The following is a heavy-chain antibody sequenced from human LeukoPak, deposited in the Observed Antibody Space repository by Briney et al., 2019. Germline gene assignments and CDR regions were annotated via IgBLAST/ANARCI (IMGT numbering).Heavy chain of an antibody. J-gene: IGHJ4*02. CDR3: AKVSPFDY. V-gene: IGHV3-66*01. Sequence: GGSLRLSCAAYGFTVSNSYISWVRQAPGKGLEWVSVTYGSGVTYYADSVRGRFAISRDSSKNTLYLQINSLRAEDTAVYYCAKVSPFDYWGQGTLVTVSS. CDR1: GFTVSNSY. CDR2: TYGSGVT.